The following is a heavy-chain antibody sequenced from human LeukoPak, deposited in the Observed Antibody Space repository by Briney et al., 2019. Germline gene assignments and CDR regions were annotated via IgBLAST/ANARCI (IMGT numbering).Heavy chain of an antibody. V-gene: IGHV3-23*01. CDR1: GFTLSTYA. Sequence: GGSLRLSCAASGFTLSTYAMSWVRQAPGKGLEWVSLISGNTGSTYYADSVKGRFTISRHNSKNTLYLQMNSLRAEDTAVYYCARDSKYYYGSGSLTYYYYGMDVWGQGTTVTVSS. CDR2: ISGNTGST. CDR3: ARDSKYYYGSGSLTYYYYGMDV. D-gene: IGHD3-10*01. J-gene: IGHJ6*02.